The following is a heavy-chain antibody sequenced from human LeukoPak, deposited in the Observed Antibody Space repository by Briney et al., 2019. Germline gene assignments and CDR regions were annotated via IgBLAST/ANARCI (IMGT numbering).Heavy chain of an antibody. D-gene: IGHD6-13*01. CDR3: ARARAAAGTWFAYYYYGMDV. Sequence: GGSLRLSCAASGFTVSSNYMSWLRQAPGKGLEWVSVIYSGGSTYYADSVKGGFTISRDNSKNTLYLQMNSLRAEDTAVYYCARARAAAGTWFAYYYYGMDVWGQGTTVTVSS. J-gene: IGHJ6*02. CDR2: IYSGGST. CDR1: GFTVSSNY. V-gene: IGHV3-66*01.